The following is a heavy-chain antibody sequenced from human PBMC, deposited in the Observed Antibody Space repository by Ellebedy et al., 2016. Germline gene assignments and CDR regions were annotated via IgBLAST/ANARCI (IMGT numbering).Heavy chain of an antibody. CDR3: ARDMGDRSGFAFEI. V-gene: IGHV4-39*07. CDR2: IYYSGTT. D-gene: IGHD3-22*01. J-gene: IGHJ3*02. CDR1: GGSVSSSSYY. Sequence: SETLSLXCTVSGGSVSSSSYYWGWIRQPPGKGLEWIGAIYYSGTTYYNPSLKSRLTISLDTSKNQFSLKLTSVTAADTAVYYCARDMGDRSGFAFEIWGQGTMVPVSS.